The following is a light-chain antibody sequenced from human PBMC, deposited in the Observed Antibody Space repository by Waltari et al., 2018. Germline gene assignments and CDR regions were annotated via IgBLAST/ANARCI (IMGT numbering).Light chain of an antibody. J-gene: IGLJ3*02. CDR3: CSYTANAWV. CDR2: DVS. CDR1: SNVVGVYDY. Sequence: QSALTQPASVSGSPGQSITITCTGSSNVVGVYDYVSSYQVNVSKPPRPVIYDVSCRPAGVSDRSSGSKSGNTAALTISGLRAEDEADYYCCSYTANAWVFGGGTKLTVL. V-gene: IGLV2-14*03.